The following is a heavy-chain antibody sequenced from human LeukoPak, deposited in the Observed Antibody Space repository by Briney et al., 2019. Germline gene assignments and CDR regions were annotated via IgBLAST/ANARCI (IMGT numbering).Heavy chain of an antibody. CDR2: ISSSSSYI. CDR1: GFTFSSYS. Sequence: GGSLRLSCVASGFTFSSYSMNWVRQAPGKGLEWVSSISSSSSYIYYADSVKGRFTISRDNAKNSLYLHMNSLRAEDTAVHYCARDKGSSWSGGFDYWGQGTLVTVSS. D-gene: IGHD6-13*01. J-gene: IGHJ4*02. CDR3: ARDKGSSWSGGFDY. V-gene: IGHV3-21*01.